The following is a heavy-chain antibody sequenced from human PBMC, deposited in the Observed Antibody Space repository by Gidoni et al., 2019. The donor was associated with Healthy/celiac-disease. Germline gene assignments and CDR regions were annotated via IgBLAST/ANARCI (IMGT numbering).Heavy chain of an antibody. CDR1: GGSVSRGSYY. D-gene: IGHD6-19*01. CDR3: SCIAVNAELDY. V-gene: IGHV4-61*01. CDR2: IYYSGST. Sequence: QVQLQESGPGLVKPSATLSLTCTVSGGSVSRGSYYWSWIRQPPGKGLEWIGYIYYSGSTNYNPSLKSRVTISVDTSKNQFSLKLSSVTAADTAVYYCSCIAVNAELDYWGQGTLVTVSS. J-gene: IGHJ4*02.